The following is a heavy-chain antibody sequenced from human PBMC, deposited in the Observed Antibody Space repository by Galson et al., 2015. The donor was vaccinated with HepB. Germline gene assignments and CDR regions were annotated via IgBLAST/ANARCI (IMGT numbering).Heavy chain of an antibody. J-gene: IGHJ4*02. CDR1: GFSLSTSGMC. D-gene: IGHD3-22*01. Sequence: PALVKPPQTLTLTCTFSGFSLSTSGMCVSWIRQPPGKALEWLALIDWDDDKYYSTSLKTRLTISKDTSKNQVVLTMTNMDPVDTATYYCARMIRDSSGYYFDYWGQGTLVTVSS. CDR3: ARMIRDSSGYYFDY. V-gene: IGHV2-70*01. CDR2: IDWDDDK.